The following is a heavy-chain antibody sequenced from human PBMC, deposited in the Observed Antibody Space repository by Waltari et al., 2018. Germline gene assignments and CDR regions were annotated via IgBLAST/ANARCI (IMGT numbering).Heavy chain of an antibody. CDR3: ARHPEQLVGYWYFDL. CDR2: TYHSGST. D-gene: IGHD6-6*01. CDR1: GYSISSGSY. Sequence: QVQLQESGPGLVKPSATLSLTCDVSGYSISSGSYRGWIRQPPGKGLEWIGSTYHSGSTYQNPSLKSRLTISLDTSKNQFSLKLSSVTTADTAVFYCARHPEQLVGYWYFDLWGRGTLVTVSS. J-gene: IGHJ2*01. V-gene: IGHV4-38-2*01.